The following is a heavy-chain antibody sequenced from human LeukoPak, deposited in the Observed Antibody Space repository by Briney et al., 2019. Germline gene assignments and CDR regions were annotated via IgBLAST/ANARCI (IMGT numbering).Heavy chain of an antibody. CDR3: ARHSSSWRENYFDY. J-gene: IGHJ4*02. CDR2: ISGVGGNT. V-gene: IGHV3-23*01. Sequence: GGFLRLSCAASGFTFNNYALSWVRQAPGKGLEWISAISGVGGNTYYADSVKGRFTISSDISKNTLYLQMNSLRVENSAVYYCARHSSSWRENYFDYWGQGTLVTVSS. D-gene: IGHD6-13*01. CDR1: GFTFNNYA.